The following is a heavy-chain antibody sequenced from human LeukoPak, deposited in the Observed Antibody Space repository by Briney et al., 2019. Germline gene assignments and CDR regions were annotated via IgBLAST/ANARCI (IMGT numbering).Heavy chain of an antibody. CDR2: INHSGST. J-gene: IGHJ4*02. V-gene: IGHV4-34*01. CDR1: GGSFSGYY. D-gene: IGHD3-3*01. CDR3: ASTFWSGYYTYDY. Sequence: SETLSLTCAVYGGSFSGYYRSWIRQPPGKGLEWVGEINHSGSTNYNPSLKSRVTISVDTSKNQFSLKLSSVTAADTAVYYCASTFWSGYYTYDYWGQGTLVTVSS.